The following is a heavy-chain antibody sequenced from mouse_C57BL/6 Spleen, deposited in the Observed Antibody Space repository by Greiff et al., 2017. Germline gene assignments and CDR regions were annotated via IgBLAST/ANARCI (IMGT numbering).Heavy chain of an antibody. V-gene: IGHV1-82*01. CDR2: IYPGDGDT. CDR3: AREDYGSSSFDY. D-gene: IGHD1-1*01. J-gene: IGHJ2*01. Sequence: VKLMESGPELVKPGASVKISCKASGYAFSSSWMNWVKQRPGKGLEWIGRIYPGDGDTNYNGKFKGKATLTADKSSSTAYMQLSSLTSEDSAVYFCAREDYGSSSFDYWGQGTTLTVSS. CDR1: GYAFSSSW.